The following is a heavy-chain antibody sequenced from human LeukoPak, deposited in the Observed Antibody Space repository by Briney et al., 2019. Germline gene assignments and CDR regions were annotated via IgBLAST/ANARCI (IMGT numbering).Heavy chain of an antibody. D-gene: IGHD4-17*01. V-gene: IGHV1-46*01. J-gene: IGHJ3*02. CDR1: GYTFTSYY. CDR3: ARAWGDYLLGDDAFDI. CDR2: INPSGGST. Sequence: ASVKVSCKASGYTFTSYYMHWVRQAPGQGLEWMGIINPSGGSTSCAQKFQGRVTMTRDTSTSTVYMELSSLRSEDTAVYYCARAWGDYLLGDDAFDIWGQGTMVTVSS.